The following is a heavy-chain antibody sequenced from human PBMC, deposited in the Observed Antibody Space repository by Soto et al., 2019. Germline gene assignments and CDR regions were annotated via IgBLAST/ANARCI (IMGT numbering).Heavy chain of an antibody. V-gene: IGHV3-23*01. D-gene: IGHD6-19*01. CDR2: LSGGGTST. CDR1: GFSFVNYA. J-gene: IGHJ4*02. CDR3: AKATTNGGWFNPFDS. Sequence: GSLRLSCAASGFSFVNYAMNWVRQAPGKGLEWVSGLSGGGTSTYYADSVKGRFTISRDNSRDTLFPQMNSLTADDTAVYYCAKATTNGGWFNPFDSWGQGALVTVSS.